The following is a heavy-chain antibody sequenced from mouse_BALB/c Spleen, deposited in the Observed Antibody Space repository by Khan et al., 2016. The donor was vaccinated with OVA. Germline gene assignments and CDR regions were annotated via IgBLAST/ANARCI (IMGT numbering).Heavy chain of an antibody. CDR3: VYPSEDPQDFDV. CDR1: GFNIKDTY. D-gene: IGHD6-1*01. Sequence: VQLKESGTELVKPGASVKLSCTASGFNIKDTYMHWVTQRPEQGLEWIGRISPANGATKYDPQFQGQATITADTSSHTSFPQLSILTSEDTAVNYCVYPSEDPQDFDVWGAGTTVTVSS. V-gene: IGHV14-3*02. CDR2: ISPANGAT. J-gene: IGHJ1*01.